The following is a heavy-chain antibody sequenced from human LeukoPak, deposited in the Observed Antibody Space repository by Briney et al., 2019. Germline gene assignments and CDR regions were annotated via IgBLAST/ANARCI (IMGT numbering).Heavy chain of an antibody. Sequence: GRSLRLSCAASGFTFDDYAMHWVRQAPGKGLEWVSGISWNSGSIGYADSVKGRFTISRDRARNSLYLQMDSLRPEDTALYYCAKDTGGNGAYFYAMDVWGQGTSVTVSS. J-gene: IGHJ6*02. CDR1: GFTFDDYA. CDR2: ISWNSGSI. CDR3: AKDTGGNGAYFYAMDV. D-gene: IGHD4-23*01. V-gene: IGHV3-9*01.